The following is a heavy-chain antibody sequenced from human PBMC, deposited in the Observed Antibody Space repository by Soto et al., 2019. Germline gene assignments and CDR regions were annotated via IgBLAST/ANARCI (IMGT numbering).Heavy chain of an antibody. D-gene: IGHD6-6*01. V-gene: IGHV4-30-4*01. Sequence: QVQLQESGPGLVNPSETLSLTCTVSGGSVSSGDYYWSWIRQPPGKGLEWIGHIYYSGNTYYNPSLKSRVIISVDTSKNQFSLKLISVTAAETAVYYCARVDSSTWNWVLDYWGRGTLITVSS. CDR3: ARVDSSTWNWVLDY. CDR2: IYYSGNT. CDR1: GGSVSSGDYY. J-gene: IGHJ4*02.